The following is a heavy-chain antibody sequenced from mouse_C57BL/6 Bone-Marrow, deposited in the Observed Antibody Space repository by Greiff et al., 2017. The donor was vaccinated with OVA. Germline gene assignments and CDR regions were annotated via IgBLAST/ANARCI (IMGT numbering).Heavy chain of an antibody. CDR3: ARVEKWAMDY. Sequence: EVQRVESGGGLVQPGGSLKLSCAASGFTFSDYYMYWVRQTPEKRLEWVAYISNGGGSTYYPDTVKGRFTISRDNAKNTLYLQMSRLKSEDTAMYYCARVEKWAMDYWGQGTSVTVSS. CDR1: GFTFSDYY. D-gene: IGHD1-3*01. CDR2: ISNGGGST. J-gene: IGHJ4*01. V-gene: IGHV5-12*01.